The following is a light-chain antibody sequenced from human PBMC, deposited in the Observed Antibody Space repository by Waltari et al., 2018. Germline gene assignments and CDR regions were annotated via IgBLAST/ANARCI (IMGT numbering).Light chain of an antibody. CDR2: DAS. Sequence: EIVLTQSPATLSLSPGERASLSCRAGQSVNNYLAWYQQKPGQAPRLLIYDASNRATGIPARFSGSGSGTDFTLTISSLEPEEFAVYYCQQRNRWPLTFGGGTKVEIK. CDR1: QSVNNY. J-gene: IGKJ4*01. CDR3: QQRNRWPLT. V-gene: IGKV3-11*01.